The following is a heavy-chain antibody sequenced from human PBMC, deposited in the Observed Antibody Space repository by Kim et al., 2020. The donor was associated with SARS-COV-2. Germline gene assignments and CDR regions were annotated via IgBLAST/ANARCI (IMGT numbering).Heavy chain of an antibody. D-gene: IGHD5-18*01. Sequence: GGSLRLSCAASGFIFSSYWMHWVRQVPGKGLVWVSRIKTDGSSTTYEDSGKGRFTLSRDNAKSTLYLQMNSLRAEDTAVSSCARETATSVSYYFDYWGQG. CDR3: ARETATSVSYYFDY. J-gene: IGHJ4*02. CDR1: GFIFSSYW. V-gene: IGHV3-74*01. CDR2: IKTDGSST.